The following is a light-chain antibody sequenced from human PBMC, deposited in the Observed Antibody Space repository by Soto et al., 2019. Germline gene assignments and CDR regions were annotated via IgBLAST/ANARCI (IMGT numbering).Light chain of an antibody. CDR2: GAS. V-gene: IGKV3-20*01. CDR3: QQYGSSPIT. J-gene: IGKJ5*01. CDR1: QSVSSN. Sequence: EIVMTQSPATLSVSPGERAPLSCRASQSVSSNLAWYQQKPGQAPRLFIYGASSRATGIPDRFSGSGSGTEFTLTISRLEPEDFAVYYCQQYGSSPITFGQGTRLEIK.